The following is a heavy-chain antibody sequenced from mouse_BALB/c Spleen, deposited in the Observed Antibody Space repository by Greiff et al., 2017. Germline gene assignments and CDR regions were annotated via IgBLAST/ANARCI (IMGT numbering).Heavy chain of an antibody. CDR2: ISSGGST. J-gene: IGHJ2*01. CDR1: GFTFSSYA. V-gene: IGHV5-6-5*01. CDR3: ARAYLGNYYFDY. Sequence: EVKVVESGGGLVKPGGSLKLSCAASGFTFSSYAMSWVRQTPEKRLEWVASISSGGSTYYPDSVKGRFTISRDNARNILYLQMSSLRSEDTAMYYCARAYLGNYYFDYWGQGTTLTVSS. D-gene: IGHD1-1*01.